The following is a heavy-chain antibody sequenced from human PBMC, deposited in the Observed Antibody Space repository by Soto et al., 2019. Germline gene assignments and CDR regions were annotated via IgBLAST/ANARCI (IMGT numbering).Heavy chain of an antibody. CDR1: GYTFTTSA. CDR2: INVGNGYT. CDR3: ARDNRSGWGNWFDP. J-gene: IGHJ5*02. V-gene: IGHV1-3*01. D-gene: IGHD3-22*01. Sequence: ASVKVSCKASGYTFTTSAMHWVRQAPGQGLEWMGRINVGNGYTKYSQKFQGRLTITSDTSASTAYMELSSLTSEDTAVYYCARDNRSGWGNWFDPWGQGTLVTVSS.